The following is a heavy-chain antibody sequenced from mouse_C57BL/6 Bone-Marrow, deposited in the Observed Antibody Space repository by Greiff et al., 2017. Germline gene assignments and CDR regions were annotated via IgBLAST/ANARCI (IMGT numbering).Heavy chain of an antibody. D-gene: IGHD2-2*01. CDR2: IDPNSGGT. CDR1: GYTFTSYW. V-gene: IGHV1-72*01. Sequence: QVQLQQPGAELVKPGASVKLSCKASGYTFTSYWMHWVKQRPGRGLEWSGRIDPNSGGTKYNEKFKSKATLTVDKPSNTAYMQLSSLTSEDSAVYYCARMGPMEYGYDGGDYWGQGTTLTVSS. J-gene: IGHJ2*01. CDR3: ARMGPMEYGYDGGDY.